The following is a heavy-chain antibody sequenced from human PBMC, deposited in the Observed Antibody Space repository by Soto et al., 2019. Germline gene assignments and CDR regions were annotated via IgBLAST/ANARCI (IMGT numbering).Heavy chain of an antibody. V-gene: IGHV3-11*05. CDR3: ARGSGSTSYNDAFDI. J-gene: IGHJ3*02. CDR1: GFTFSDYY. Sequence: QVQLVESGGGLVKPGGSLRLSCAASGFTFSDYYMSWIRQAPGKGLEWVSYISSSSSYTNYADSVKGRFTISRDNAKNSLYLQMNSLRAEDTAVYYCARGSGSTSYNDAFDIWGQGTMVTVSS. CDR2: ISSSSSYT. D-gene: IGHD2-2*01.